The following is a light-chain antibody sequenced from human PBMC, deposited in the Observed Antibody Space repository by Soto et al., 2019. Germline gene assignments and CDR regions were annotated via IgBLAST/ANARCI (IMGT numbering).Light chain of an antibody. CDR1: QSVSSY. Sequence: EIVLTQSPATLSLSPGERATLSCRASQSVSSYLAWDQQKPGQAPRLLIYDASNRATGIPARFSGSGSGTDFTLPISSLEPEYFAVYYCQPRSPAWLTFGGGTKVEI. CDR3: QPRSPAWLT. V-gene: IGKV3-11*01. CDR2: DAS. J-gene: IGKJ4*01.